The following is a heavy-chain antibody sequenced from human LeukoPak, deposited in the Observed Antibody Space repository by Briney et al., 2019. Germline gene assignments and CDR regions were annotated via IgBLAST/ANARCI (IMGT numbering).Heavy chain of an antibody. CDR3: TRLDLQYTWFDP. Sequence: SETLSLTCTVSGGSISSYFWSWVRQPPGKGLEWIGYIFYSGSTNYNPSLKSRVTISADTSKNQFSLKLRSVTAADTAVYYCTRLDLQYTWFDPWGQGTLVTVSS. CDR1: GGSISSYF. J-gene: IGHJ5*02. V-gene: IGHV4-59*08. CDR2: IFYSGST.